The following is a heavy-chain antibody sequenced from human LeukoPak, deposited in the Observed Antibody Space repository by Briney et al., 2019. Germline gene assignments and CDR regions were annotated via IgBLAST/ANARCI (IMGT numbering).Heavy chain of an antibody. CDR2: ISYDGSNK. CDR1: GFTFSSYG. Sequence: GGSLRLSCAASGFTFSSYGMHWVRQGPGKGLEWVAVISYDGSNKYYADSVKGRFTISRDNSKNTLYLQMNSLRAEDTAVYYCAKVGRITMVRGLFDYWGQGTLVTVSS. V-gene: IGHV3-30*18. D-gene: IGHD3-10*01. CDR3: AKVGRITMVRGLFDY. J-gene: IGHJ4*02.